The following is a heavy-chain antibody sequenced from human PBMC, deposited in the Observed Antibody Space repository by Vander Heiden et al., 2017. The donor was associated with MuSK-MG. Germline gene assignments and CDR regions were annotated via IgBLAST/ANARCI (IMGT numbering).Heavy chain of an antibody. CDR2: MSGSADSA. D-gene: IGHD3-10*01. CDR1: GFTFSNYA. CDR3: AKYYYGSGSYALDV. Sequence: EVHLLASGGDLVQVGGSLSLSCAASGFTFSNYAMNWVRQARGKGLEWVSAMSGSADSAFYADSVKGRFTVSRDNSKDTLYLQMNGLRAEDTAVYYCAKYYYGSGSYALDVWGQGTMVTVSS. V-gene: IGHV3-23*01. J-gene: IGHJ3*01.